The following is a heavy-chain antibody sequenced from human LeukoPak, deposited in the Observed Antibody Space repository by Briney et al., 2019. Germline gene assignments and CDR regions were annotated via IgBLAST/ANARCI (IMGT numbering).Heavy chain of an antibody. CDR1: GYTFTGYY. Sequence: ASVKVSCKASGYTFTGYYMHWVRQAPGQGLEWMGWINPNSGGTNYAQKFQGRVTMTRDKSISTAYMELSRLRSDDTAVYYCARLGLSFPLLFFDYRGQGTLVTLSS. V-gene: IGHV1-2*02. D-gene: IGHD2-2*01. J-gene: IGHJ4*02. CDR3: ARLGLSFPLLFFDY. CDR2: INPNSGGT.